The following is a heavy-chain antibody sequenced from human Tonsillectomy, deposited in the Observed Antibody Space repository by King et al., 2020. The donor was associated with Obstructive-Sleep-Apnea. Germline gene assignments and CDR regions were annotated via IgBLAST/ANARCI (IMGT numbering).Heavy chain of an antibody. Sequence: VQLVESGGGLVQPGGSLRLSCAASGFTFSSYAMSWVRQAPGKGLEWVSAISGSGGSTYYADSVKGRFTISRDNSKNTLYLQMNSLRAEDTAEYYCAKGRGMAKPTINAFDIWGQGTMVTVSS. V-gene: IGHV3-23*04. D-gene: IGHD5-24*01. CDR2: ISGSGGST. CDR1: GFTFSSYA. J-gene: IGHJ3*02. CDR3: AKGRGMAKPTINAFDI.